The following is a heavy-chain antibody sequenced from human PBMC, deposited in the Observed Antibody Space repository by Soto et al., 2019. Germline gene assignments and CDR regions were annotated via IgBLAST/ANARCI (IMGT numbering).Heavy chain of an antibody. CDR2: IYPGDSDT. CDR1: GYSFGIYW. V-gene: IGHV5-51*03. Sequence: EEQLVQSGAEVKKPGDSLKISCTGSGYSFGIYWIGWLRQIPGKGPEWMGFIYPGDSDTTYSPSFQGQVTISADKSINTAYLQWSSLKASDTAIYYCARRGSRHDYHMDIWGDGTTVTVSS. CDR3: ARRGSRHDYHMDI. D-gene: IGHD3-10*01. J-gene: IGHJ6*03.